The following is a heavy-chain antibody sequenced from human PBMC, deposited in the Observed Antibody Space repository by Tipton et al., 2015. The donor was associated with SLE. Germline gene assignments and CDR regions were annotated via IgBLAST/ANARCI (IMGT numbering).Heavy chain of an antibody. D-gene: IGHD3-3*01. CDR2: VYHSGTT. J-gene: IGHJ4*02. CDR1: SFSSYA. V-gene: IGHV4-39*07. CDR3: ARVVSFYDFWSGYSE. Sequence: SFSSYAMHWVRQAPGKGLEWIGSVYHSGTTYYKPSLKSRLIISVDTSKNQFSLKLSSVTAADTAVYYCARVVSFYDFWSGYSEWGQGTLVTVSS.